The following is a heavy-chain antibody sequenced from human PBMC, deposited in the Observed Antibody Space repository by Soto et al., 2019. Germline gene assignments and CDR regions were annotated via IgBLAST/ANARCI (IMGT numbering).Heavy chain of an antibody. Sequence: PSETLSLTCTVSGGSVSSGSYYWSWIRQPPGKGLEWIGYIYYSGSTNYNPSLKSRVTISVDTSKNQFSLKLSSVTAADTAVYYCARGRIAAAGSWGQGTLVTVSS. D-gene: IGHD6-13*01. J-gene: IGHJ4*02. CDR3: ARGRIAAAGS. CDR1: GGSVSSGSYY. CDR2: IYYSGST. V-gene: IGHV4-61*01.